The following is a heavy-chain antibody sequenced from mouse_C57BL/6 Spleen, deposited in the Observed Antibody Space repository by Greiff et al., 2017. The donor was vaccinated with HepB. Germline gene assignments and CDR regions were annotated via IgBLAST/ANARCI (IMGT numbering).Heavy chain of an antibody. CDR3: TGISNWEVFYWYFDV. CDR1: GFTFSNYW. CDR2: IRLKSDNYAT. J-gene: IGHJ1*03. Sequence: EVKLVESGGGLVQPGGSMKLSCVASGFTFSNYWMNWVRQSPEKGLEWVAQIRLKSDNYATHYAESVKGRFTISRDDSKSSVYLQMNNLRAEDTGIYYCTGISNWEVFYWYFDVWGTGTTVTVSS. D-gene: IGHD4-1*02. V-gene: IGHV6-3*01.